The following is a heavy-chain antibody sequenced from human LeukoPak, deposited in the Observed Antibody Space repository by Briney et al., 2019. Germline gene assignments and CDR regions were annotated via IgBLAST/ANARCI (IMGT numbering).Heavy chain of an antibody. J-gene: IGHJ5*02. CDR1: GLTFNSYS. CDR2: ISGTSGTT. Sequence: GRSLRLSCAASGLTFNSYSMTWVRQGAGSWMEWDSTISGTSGTTNCADSVEGRFSISRDDSRNTLYLQMTSLRVEDTAVYFCARVQPDNNDEYNWFDPWGQGTQVTVSS. V-gene: IGHV3-23*01. D-gene: IGHD1-1*01. CDR3: ARVQPDNNDEYNWFDP.